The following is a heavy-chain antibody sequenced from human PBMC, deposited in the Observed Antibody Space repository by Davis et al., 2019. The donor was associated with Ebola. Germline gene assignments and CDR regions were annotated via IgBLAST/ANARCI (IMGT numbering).Heavy chain of an antibody. Sequence: GSLRLSCAVSGGSISSSSYYWGWIRQPPGKGLEWIGSIYYSGSTYYNPSLKSRVTISVDTSKNQFSLKLSSVTAADTAVYYCARAVLRYFDWLAYFDYWGQGTLVTVSS. J-gene: IGHJ4*02. CDR3: ARAVLRYFDWLAYFDY. CDR1: GGSISSSSYY. CDR2: IYYSGST. V-gene: IGHV4-39*01. D-gene: IGHD3-9*01.